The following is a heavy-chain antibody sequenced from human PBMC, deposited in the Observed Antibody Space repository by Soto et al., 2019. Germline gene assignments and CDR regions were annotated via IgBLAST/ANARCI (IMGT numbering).Heavy chain of an antibody. Sequence: VRLVESGGNVVQHGRSLRLSCATSGFNLNYHGMHWVRHAPGKGLEWVAHLWAGGNYAYYAYSVKGRFTISSDQSTNTLYLQMNSLGAEDTAVYYCPRDAQQLANYGMDVWGQGTTVTVSS. CDR1: GFNLNYHG. CDR2: LWAGGNYA. CDR3: PRDAQQLANYGMDV. J-gene: IGHJ6*02. D-gene: IGHD6-13*01. V-gene: IGHV3-33*01.